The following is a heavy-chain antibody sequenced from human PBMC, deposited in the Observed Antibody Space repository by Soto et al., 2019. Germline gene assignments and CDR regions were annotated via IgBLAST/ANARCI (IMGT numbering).Heavy chain of an antibody. V-gene: IGHV3-33*01. D-gene: IGHD1-26*01. CDR3: ARGGSYYTAYYFDY. CDR2: IWYDGSNK. CDR1: GFTFSSYG. Sequence: PGGSLRLSCAASGFTFSSYGMHWVRQAPGKGLEWVAVIWYDGSNKYYADSVKGRFTISRDNSKNTLYLQMNSLRAEDTAVYYCARGGSYYTAYYFDYWGQGTLVTVSS. J-gene: IGHJ4*02.